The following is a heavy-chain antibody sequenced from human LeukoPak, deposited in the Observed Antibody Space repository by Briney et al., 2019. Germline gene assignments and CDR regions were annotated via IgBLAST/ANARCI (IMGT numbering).Heavy chain of an antibody. Sequence: SEALSLTCTVSGGSISSYYWSWIRQPPGKGLEWIGYIYYSGSTNYNPSPKSRVTISVDTSKNQFSLKLSSVTAADTAVYYCARSVEGYCSGDNCYYYYYYMDVWGKGTTVTVSS. CDR2: IYYSGST. CDR3: ARSVEGYCSGDNCYYYYYYMDV. CDR1: GGSISSYY. D-gene: IGHD2-15*01. J-gene: IGHJ6*03. V-gene: IGHV4-59*01.